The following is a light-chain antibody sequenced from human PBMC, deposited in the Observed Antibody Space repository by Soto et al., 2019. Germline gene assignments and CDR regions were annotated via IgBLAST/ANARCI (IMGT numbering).Light chain of an antibody. CDR3: QQYNSYSPLT. CDR2: KAS. CDR1: QSISNW. V-gene: IGKV1-5*03. J-gene: IGKJ4*01. Sequence: DIQMTQSPSTLSASVGDRDTITSRASQSISNWLAWYQQKPGKAPNLLIYKASILESGVPSRFSGSGSGTEFTLTISSLQPDDFATYYCQQYNSYSPLTFGGGTKVEIK.